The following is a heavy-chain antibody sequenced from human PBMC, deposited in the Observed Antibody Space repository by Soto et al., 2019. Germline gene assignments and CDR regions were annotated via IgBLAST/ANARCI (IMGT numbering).Heavy chain of an antibody. D-gene: IGHD3-22*01. V-gene: IGHV4-38-2*02. Sequence: LSLTCSFSGYSXSSGYYWGWIRQPPGKGLEWIGSIYHSGSTYYKTSLKSRVTISVDTSKKQLSLKLSSLTAADTSVYYCARVNVDYYDSSGYYYWGQGTLGTVSS. CDR1: GYSXSSGYY. J-gene: IGHJ4*02. CDR2: IYHSGST. CDR3: ARVNVDYYDSSGYYY.